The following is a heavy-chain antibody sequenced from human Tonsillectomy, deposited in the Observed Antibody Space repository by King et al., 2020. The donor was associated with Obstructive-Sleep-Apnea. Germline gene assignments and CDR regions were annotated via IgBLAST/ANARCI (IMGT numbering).Heavy chain of an antibody. CDR3: AKDGELWSLYYFDY. J-gene: IGHJ4*02. CDR2: ISWNSGSL. Sequence: VQLVESGGGLVQPGRSLRLSCAASGFTFDDYAMHWVRQAPGKGLEWVSGISWNSGSLSYSDSVKGRFTLSRDNAKNPLYLQMNSLRAEDTALYYCAKDGELWSLYYFDYWGQGTLVTVSS. CDR1: GFTFDDYA. V-gene: IGHV3-9*01. D-gene: IGHD5-18*01.